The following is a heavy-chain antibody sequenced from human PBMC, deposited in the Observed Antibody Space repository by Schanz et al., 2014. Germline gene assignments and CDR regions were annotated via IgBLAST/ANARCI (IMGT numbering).Heavy chain of an antibody. Sequence: ERLVESGGGVVQPGRSLRLSCAASGFIFSNYGMHWVRQAPGKGLEWVSLISDSGDTAYYADSVKGRFTISRDNSKNTLYLQMNSLRAEDTAVYYCAKGRFGELSAFDIWGQGTMVTVSS. CDR1: GFIFSNYG. J-gene: IGHJ3*02. V-gene: IGHV3-23*04. D-gene: IGHD3-10*01. CDR2: ISDSGDTA. CDR3: AKGRFGELSAFDI.